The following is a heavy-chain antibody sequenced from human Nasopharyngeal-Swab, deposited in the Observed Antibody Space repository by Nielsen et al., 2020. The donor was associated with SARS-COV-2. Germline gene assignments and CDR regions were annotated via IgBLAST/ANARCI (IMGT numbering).Heavy chain of an antibody. CDR3: ARDPSGYDSDY. V-gene: IGHV1-2*06. J-gene: IGHJ4*02. CDR1: LYTFTRHY. D-gene: IGHD5-12*01. CDR2: MNPNSGGT. Sequence: ASVKVSCKASLYTFTRHYMHWVRQPPGQGLEWMGRMNPNSGGTNYAQKFQGRVTITCDRPISTAYMELSRLRSDDTAVYYCARDPSGYDSDYWGQGTLVTVSS.